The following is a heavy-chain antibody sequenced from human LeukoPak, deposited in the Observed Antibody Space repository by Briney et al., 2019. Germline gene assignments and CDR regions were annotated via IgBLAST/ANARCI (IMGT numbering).Heavy chain of an antibody. J-gene: IGHJ4*02. Sequence: SETLSLTCTVSGGSISSYYWSWIRQPPGKGLEWIGYIYYSGSTNYNPSLKSRVTISVDTSKNQFSLRLNSVTAADTAVYYCAGYDSSGLFEYWGQGTLVTVSS. CDR1: GGSISSYY. CDR3: AGYDSSGLFEY. D-gene: IGHD3-22*01. CDR2: IYYSGST. V-gene: IGHV4-59*01.